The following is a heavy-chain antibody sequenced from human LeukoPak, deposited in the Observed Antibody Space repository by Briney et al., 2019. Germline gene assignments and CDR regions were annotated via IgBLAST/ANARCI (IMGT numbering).Heavy chain of an antibody. CDR1: GFTFSSYS. J-gene: IGHJ4*02. CDR2: ISSSSSYI. CDR3: ASGSGSHTLTR. D-gene: IGHD6-25*01. V-gene: IGHV3-21*01. Sequence: GGSLRLSCAASGFTFSSYSMNWVRQAPGKGLEWVSSISSSSSYIYYADSVKGRFTISRDNAKNSLYLQMNSLRAEDTAVYYCASGSGSHTLTRWGQGTLVTVSS.